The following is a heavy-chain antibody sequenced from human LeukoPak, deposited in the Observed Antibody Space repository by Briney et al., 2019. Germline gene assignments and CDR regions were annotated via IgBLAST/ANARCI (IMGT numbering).Heavy chain of an antibody. CDR3: AKDLLGYCSSTSCYSGDYYFDY. J-gene: IGHJ4*02. CDR2: ISSSGSTI. Sequence: GGSLRLSCAASGFTFSSYEMNWVRQAPGKGLEWVSYISSSGSTIYYADSVKGRFTNSRDNAKNSLYLQMNSLRAEDTAVYYCAKDLLGYCSSTSCYSGDYYFDYWGQGTLVTVSS. D-gene: IGHD2-2*01. CDR1: GFTFSSYE. V-gene: IGHV3-48*03.